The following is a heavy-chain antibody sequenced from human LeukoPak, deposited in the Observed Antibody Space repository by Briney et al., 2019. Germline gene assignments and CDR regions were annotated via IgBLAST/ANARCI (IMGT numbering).Heavy chain of an antibody. D-gene: IGHD6-13*01. CDR2: ISGYNGYT. Sequence: GASVKVSCKASGYTFTNYGVSWVRQAPGQGLEWMGWISGYNGYTNYAQKFQFRVTMTTDTSTSTAYMELSRLRSDDTAVYYCASGPFNPGIAAAGDYWGQGTLVTVSS. CDR1: GYTFTNYG. CDR3: ASGPFNPGIAAAGDY. J-gene: IGHJ4*02. V-gene: IGHV1-18*01.